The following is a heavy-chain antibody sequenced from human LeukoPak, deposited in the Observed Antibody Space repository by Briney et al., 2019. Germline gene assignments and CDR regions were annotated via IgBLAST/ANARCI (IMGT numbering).Heavy chain of an antibody. D-gene: IGHD3-3*01. Sequence: SETLSLTCNVSGGSISSTNYYWSWIRQPPGKGLEWIGEINHSGSTNYNPSLKSRVTISVDTSKNQFSLKLSSVTAADTAVYYCARHSTFFGVVIIKGRVRGPFDYWGQGTLVTVSS. CDR3: ARHSTFFGVVIIKGRVRGPFDY. CDR2: INHSGST. CDR1: GGSISSTNYY. J-gene: IGHJ4*02. V-gene: IGHV4-39*01.